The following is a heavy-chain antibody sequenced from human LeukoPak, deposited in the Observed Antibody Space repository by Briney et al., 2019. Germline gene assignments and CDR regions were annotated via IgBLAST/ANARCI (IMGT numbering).Heavy chain of an antibody. CDR2: IYYSGST. CDR3: ASSIYYGSGSYDY. J-gene: IGHJ4*02. D-gene: IGHD3-10*01. Sequence: SETLSLTCAVYGGSFSGYYWSWIRQPPGKGLEWIGYIYYSGSTNYNPSLKSRVTISVDTSKNQFSLKLSSVTAADTAVYYCASSIYYGSGSYDYWGQGTLVTVSS. V-gene: IGHV4-59*01. CDR1: GGSFSGYY.